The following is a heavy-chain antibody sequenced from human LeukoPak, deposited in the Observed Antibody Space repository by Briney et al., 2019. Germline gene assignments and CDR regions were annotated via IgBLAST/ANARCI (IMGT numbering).Heavy chain of an antibody. D-gene: IGHD5-18*01. CDR1: GGSISSYY. CDR2: IFTSGST. V-gene: IGHV4-4*07. CDR3: ARDTAIQQNYYYYYMDV. J-gene: IGHJ6*03. Sequence: SETLSLTCTVSGGSISSYYWSWIRQPAGKGLEWIGRIFTSGSTNYNPSLKSRVTISVDKSKNHFSLKLSSVTAADMAVYYCARDTAIQQNYYYYYMDVWGKGTTVTVSS.